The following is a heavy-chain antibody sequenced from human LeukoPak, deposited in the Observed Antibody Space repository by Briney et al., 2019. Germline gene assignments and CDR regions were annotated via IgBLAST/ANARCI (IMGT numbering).Heavy chain of an antibody. CDR1: GFTFSSYG. Sequence: GGSLRLSCAASGFTFSSYGMHWVRQAPGKGLEWVAFIRYDGSNKYYADSVKGRFTISRDNSKNTLYLQMNSLRAEDTAVYYCAKVGITMVRGARYYYYYMDVWGKGTTVTISS. CDR3: AKVGITMVRGARYYYYYMDV. V-gene: IGHV3-30*02. J-gene: IGHJ6*03. CDR2: IRYDGSNK. D-gene: IGHD3-10*01.